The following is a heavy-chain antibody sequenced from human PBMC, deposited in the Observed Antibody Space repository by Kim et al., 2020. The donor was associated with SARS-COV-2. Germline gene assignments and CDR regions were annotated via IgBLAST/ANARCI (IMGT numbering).Heavy chain of an antibody. Sequence: SETLSLTCTVSGGSISSYYWSWIRQSPGTGLEWIGYIYYTGSTNYNPSLKSRVTISVNTSRTQFSVKLTSVTAADTAVYYCARGGDYCGGGSCYHWFDPWGQGTLVTVSS. V-gene: IGHV4-59*08. CDR1: GGSISSYY. J-gene: IGHJ5*02. CDR3: ARGGDYCGGGSCYHWFDP. D-gene: IGHD2-15*01. CDR2: IYYTGST.